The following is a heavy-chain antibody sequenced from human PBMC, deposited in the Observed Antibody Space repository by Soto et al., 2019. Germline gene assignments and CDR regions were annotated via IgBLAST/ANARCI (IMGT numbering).Heavy chain of an antibody. J-gene: IGHJ4*02. CDR2: ISHGGTT. Sequence: SETLFLTCAVSDGSISTSNWWTWVRQPPGKRLEWIGEISHGGTTNSNPSLKSRVTMSVDKSKNQFSLNLTSVTAADTAIYYCARRDFYGSSCYYGYWGQGILVTVSS. CDR3: ARRDFYGSSCYYGY. V-gene: IGHV4-4*02. CDR1: DGSISTSNW. D-gene: IGHD3-22*01.